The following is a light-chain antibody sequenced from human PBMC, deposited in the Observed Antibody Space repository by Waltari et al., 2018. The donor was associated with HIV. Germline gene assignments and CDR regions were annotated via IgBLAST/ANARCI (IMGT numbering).Light chain of an antibody. V-gene: IGLV4-69*01. CDR2: LNSDGSH. Sequence: QVVLTQSPSASAPLGTSVNLTCTLNSGHSSYAIAWHQQQPEKGPQYLMKLNSDGSHSKGDWIPDRFSGSSSGSKRYLSISSLQSEDEADYYCQTCGTGGVFGGGTKLTVL. J-gene: IGLJ3*02. CDR3: QTCGTGGV. CDR1: SGHSSYA.